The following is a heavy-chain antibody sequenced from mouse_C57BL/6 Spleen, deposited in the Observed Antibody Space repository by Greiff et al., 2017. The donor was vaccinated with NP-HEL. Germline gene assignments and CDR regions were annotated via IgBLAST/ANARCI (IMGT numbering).Heavy chain of an antibody. CDR3: ASLYYDYDEGYAMDY. CDR2: ISYSGST. Sequence: EVMLVESGPGMVKPSQSLSLTCTVTGYSITSGYDWHWIRHFPGNKLEWMGYISYSGSTNYNPSLKSRISITHDTSKNHFFLKLNSVTTEDTATYYCASLYYDYDEGYAMDYWGQGTSVTVSS. V-gene: IGHV3-1*01. J-gene: IGHJ4*01. D-gene: IGHD2-4*01. CDR1: GYSITSGYD.